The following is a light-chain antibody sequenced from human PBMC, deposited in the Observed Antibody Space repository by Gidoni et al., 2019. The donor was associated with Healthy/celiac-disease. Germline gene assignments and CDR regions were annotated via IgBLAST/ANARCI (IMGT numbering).Light chain of an antibody. CDR1: QAIGIY. V-gene: IGKV1-27*01. CDR2: GAS. Sequence: DIQMTQAPSSLSASVGDRVTITCRASQAIGIYLAWYQQKAGKVPKLLIFGASTLQSGVPSRFSGGGSGTDFTLTISGLQPEDVATYYCQTYNSAPQWTFGQGTKVEI. CDR3: QTYNSAPQWT. J-gene: IGKJ1*01.